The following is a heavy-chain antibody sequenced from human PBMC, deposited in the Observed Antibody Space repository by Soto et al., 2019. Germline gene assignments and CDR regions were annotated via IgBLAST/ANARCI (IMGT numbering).Heavy chain of an antibody. D-gene: IGHD1-1*01. V-gene: IGHV4-39*01. J-gene: IGHJ6*03. CDR1: GGSISSNSNY. CDR3: ARHGLQGAYYYYMDV. Sequence: PSETLSLTCTVSGGSISSNSNYWAWIRQPPGKGLEWIGSIDYFGSTYYNPALKSRVTISVDTSKNQFSLKLSSVTAADTAVYYCARHGLQGAYYYYMDVWGKGTTVTVSS. CDR2: IDYFGST.